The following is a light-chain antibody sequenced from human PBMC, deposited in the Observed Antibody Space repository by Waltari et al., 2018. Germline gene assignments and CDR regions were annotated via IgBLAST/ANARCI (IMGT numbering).Light chain of an antibody. CDR1: SGPSGYA. CDR2: VHSDGTH. Sequence: QLVLTQSPSASASLGVSVKLTCTLSSGPSGYAITWHQQQPGTGPRYLMKVHSDGTHNRGDGIPDRFLGSSSGAERYLIISRLQSEDEADCYCQTWSPDTVLFGGGTKLTVL. CDR3: QTWSPDTVL. J-gene: IGLJ2*01. V-gene: IGLV4-69*01.